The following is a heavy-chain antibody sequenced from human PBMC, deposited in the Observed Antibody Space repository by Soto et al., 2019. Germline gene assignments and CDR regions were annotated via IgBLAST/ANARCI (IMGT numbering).Heavy chain of an antibody. J-gene: IGHJ6*02. CDR1: GGSISSGGYY. CDR3: ARDLGYYYGMDV. CDR2: IYYSGST. V-gene: IGHV4-31*03. Sequence: PSETLSLTCTVSGGSISSGGYYWSWIRQHPGKGLEWIGYIYYSGSTYYNPSLKSRVTISVDTSKNQFSLKLNSVTAADAAVYYCARDLGYYYGMDVWGQGTTVTVSS.